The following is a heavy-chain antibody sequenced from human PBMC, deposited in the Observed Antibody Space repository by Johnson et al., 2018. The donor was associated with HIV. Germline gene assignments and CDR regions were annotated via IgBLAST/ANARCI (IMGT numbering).Heavy chain of an antibody. J-gene: IGHJ3*02. V-gene: IGHV3-11*04. D-gene: IGHD1-7*01. Sequence: QMLLVESGGGVVQPGGSLRLSCAASGFTVSSNYMSWVRQAPGKGLEWVSYISSSGSTIYYADSVKGQFTISRDNAKNSLYLQMNSLRAEDTAVYYCARERNYGTHAAFDIWGQGTMVTVS. CDR3: ARERNYGTHAAFDI. CDR1: GFTVSSNY. CDR2: ISSSGSTI.